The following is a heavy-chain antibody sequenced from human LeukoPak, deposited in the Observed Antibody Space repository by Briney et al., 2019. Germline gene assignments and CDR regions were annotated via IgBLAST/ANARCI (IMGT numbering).Heavy chain of an antibody. Sequence: PGGSLRLSCAASGFTFSTYSMNWVRQAPGKGLEWVSSISSSGTYIYYADSVKGRFTISRDNAKNSLYLQMNSLRAEDTAVYYCARAYYYGSGSYPDSWGQGTLVTVSS. J-gene: IGHJ5*01. CDR1: GFTFSTYS. CDR3: ARAYYYGSGSYPDS. D-gene: IGHD3-10*01. V-gene: IGHV3-21*01. CDR2: ISSSGTYI.